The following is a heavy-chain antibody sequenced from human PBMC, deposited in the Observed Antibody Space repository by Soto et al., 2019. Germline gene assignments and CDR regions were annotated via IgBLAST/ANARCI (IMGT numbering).Heavy chain of an antibody. D-gene: IGHD6-13*01. V-gene: IGHV1-2*04. Sequence: ASVKVSCKASGYTFTGYYMHWVRQAPGQGLEWMGWINPNSGGTNYAQKFQGWVTMTRDTSISTAYMELSRLRSDDTAVYYCARDQTQGNLGVPIAAAALGWFDPWGQGTLVTVSS. CDR1: GYTFTGYY. J-gene: IGHJ5*02. CDR3: ARDQTQGNLGVPIAAAALGWFDP. CDR2: INPNSGGT.